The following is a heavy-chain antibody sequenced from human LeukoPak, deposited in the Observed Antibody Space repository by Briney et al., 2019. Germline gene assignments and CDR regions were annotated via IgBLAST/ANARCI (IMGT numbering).Heavy chain of an antibody. CDR2: IWSDGSNK. CDR3: ARDAAQVPYCTDGVCYIGY. D-gene: IGHD2-8*01. Sequence: PGGSLRLSCAASGFTFNKYGMNWVRQVPGKGLEWVAVIWSDGSNKYYADSVKGRFTISRDNSKNTLNLQMNSLRAEDTAVYYCARDAAQVPYCTDGVCYIGYWGQGTLVTVSS. J-gene: IGHJ4*02. V-gene: IGHV3-33*01. CDR1: GFTFNKYG.